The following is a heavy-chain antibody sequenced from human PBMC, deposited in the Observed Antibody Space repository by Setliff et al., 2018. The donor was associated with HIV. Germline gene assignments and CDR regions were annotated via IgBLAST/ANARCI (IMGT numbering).Heavy chain of an antibody. V-gene: IGHV1-2*02. Sequence: ASVKVSCKASGYTFTGYYMHWVRQAPGQGLEWMGWINPDSGSTNYAQKVQGRVTMTTDTSTTTAYMELRSLRSDDTAVYYCARVTPHIAGLGWFYFDYWGQGTLVTVSS. D-gene: IGHD6-13*01. CDR2: INPDSGST. J-gene: IGHJ4*02. CDR1: GYTFTGYY. CDR3: ARVTPHIAGLGWFYFDY.